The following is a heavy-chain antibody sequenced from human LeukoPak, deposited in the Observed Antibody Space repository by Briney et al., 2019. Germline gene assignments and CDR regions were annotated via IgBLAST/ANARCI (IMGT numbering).Heavy chain of an antibody. V-gene: IGHV3-11*04. J-gene: IGHJ3*02. D-gene: IGHD3-10*01. CDR1: GFTFSDYY. Sequence: GGPLRLSCAASGFTFSDYYMSWIRQAPGKGLEWVSYISSGGNKTYYADSVKGRFTISRDNSKNTLYLQMNSLRAEDTAVYYCASGDLWFGELLGAFDIWGQGTMVTVSS. CDR3: ASGDLWFGELLGAFDI. CDR2: ISSGGNKT.